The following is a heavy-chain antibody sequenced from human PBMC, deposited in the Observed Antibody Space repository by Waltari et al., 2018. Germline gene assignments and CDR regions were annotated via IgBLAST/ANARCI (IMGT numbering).Heavy chain of an antibody. J-gene: IGHJ4*02. CDR2: INHSGST. CDR1: GGSFSGYY. Sequence: QVQLQQWGAGLLKPSETLSLTCAVYGGSFSGYYWSWIRQHPGKGLEWIGEINHSGSTNYNPSLKSRVTISVDTSKNQFSLKLSSVTAADTAVYYCARGPYYDFWSGYPYYFDYWGQGTLVTVSS. V-gene: IGHV4-34*01. D-gene: IGHD3-3*01. CDR3: ARGPYYDFWSGYPYYFDY.